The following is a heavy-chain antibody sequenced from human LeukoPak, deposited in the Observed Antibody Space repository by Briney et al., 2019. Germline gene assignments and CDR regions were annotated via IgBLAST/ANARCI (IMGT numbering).Heavy chain of an antibody. D-gene: IGHD3-10*01. J-gene: IGHJ3*02. Sequence: SETLSLTCTVSGGSIGSSSYYWGWIRQPPGKGLEWIGSIYYSGSTYYNPSLKSRVTISVDTSKNQFSLKLSSVTAADTAVYYCARVGSYNAFDIWGQGTMVTVSS. CDR2: IYYSGST. CDR3: ARVGSYNAFDI. CDR1: GGSIGSSSYY. V-gene: IGHV4-39*07.